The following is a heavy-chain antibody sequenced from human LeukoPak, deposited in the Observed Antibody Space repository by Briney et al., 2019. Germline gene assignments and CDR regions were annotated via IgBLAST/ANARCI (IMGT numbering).Heavy chain of an antibody. J-gene: IGHJ4*02. CDR2: ISSSSSYI. CDR1: GFTFSSYS. V-gene: IGHV3-21*01. CDR3: ARENTYYDILTGYYPYYFDY. Sequence: PGGSLRLSCAASGFTFSSYSMNWVRQAPGKGLEWVSSISSSSSYIYYADSVKGRFTISRDNAKNSLYLQMNSLRAEDTAVSYCARENTYYDILTGYYPYYFDYWGQGTLVTVSS. D-gene: IGHD3-9*01.